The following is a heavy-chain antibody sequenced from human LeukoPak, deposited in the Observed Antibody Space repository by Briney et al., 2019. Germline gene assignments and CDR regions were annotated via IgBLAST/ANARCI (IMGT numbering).Heavy chain of an antibody. D-gene: IGHD1-26*01. CDR1: GFIFSDYW. CDR2: IKQDGSEK. Sequence: GGSLRLSCAASGFIFSDYWMRWVRQAPGKGLEWVANIKQDGSEKYYVDSVKGRFTISRDNAKNSLHLQMNSLRAEDTAVYYCAREHSGTYSVYMDVWGKGTTVTVSS. V-gene: IGHV3-7*03. CDR3: AREHSGTYSVYMDV. J-gene: IGHJ6*04.